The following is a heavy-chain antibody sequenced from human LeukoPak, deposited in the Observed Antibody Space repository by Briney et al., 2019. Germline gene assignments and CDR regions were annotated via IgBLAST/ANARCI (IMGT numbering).Heavy chain of an antibody. CDR2: IYYSGSI. Sequence: SETLSLTCTVSGGSISSGDYYWSWIRQPPGKGLEWIGYIYYSGSIYHNPSLKSRVTISVDTSKNQFSLKLSSVTAADTAVYYCARVYSYGSHVPFDYWGQGTLVTVSS. CDR3: ARVYSYGSHVPFDY. V-gene: IGHV4-30-4*08. CDR1: GGSISSGDYY. D-gene: IGHD5-18*01. J-gene: IGHJ4*02.